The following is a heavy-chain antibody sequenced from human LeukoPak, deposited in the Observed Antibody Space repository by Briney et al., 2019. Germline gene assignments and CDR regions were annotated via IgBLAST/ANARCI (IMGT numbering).Heavy chain of an antibody. V-gene: IGHV1-18*01. CDR3: ARVQHELLSFDY. CDR2: ISAYNGNT. Sequence: ASVKVSCKASGSTFSSYAISWVRQAPGQGLEWMGWISAYNGNTNYAQKLQGRVTMTTDTSTSTAYMELRSLRSDDTAVYYCARVQHELLSFDYWGQGTLVTVSS. CDR1: GSTFSSYA. D-gene: IGHD2-15*01. J-gene: IGHJ4*02.